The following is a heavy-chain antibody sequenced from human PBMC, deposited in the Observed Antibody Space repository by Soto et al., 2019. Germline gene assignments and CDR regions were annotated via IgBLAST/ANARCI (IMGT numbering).Heavy chain of an antibody. CDR3: VSPHSDSSNAFDL. J-gene: IGHJ5*02. CDR1: GFSFSHYA. CDR2: ISYDGDNQ. V-gene: IGHV3-30-3*01. Sequence: QRQLVESGGGVVQPGRSLRLSCAASGFSFSHYAMHWVRQPPGKGLEWEALISYDGDNQYFTDSVRGRFTISRDNSKTTVYLEMNSLRLDDTATYYCVSPHSDSSNAFDLWGQGTLVTVSS. D-gene: IGHD3-22*01.